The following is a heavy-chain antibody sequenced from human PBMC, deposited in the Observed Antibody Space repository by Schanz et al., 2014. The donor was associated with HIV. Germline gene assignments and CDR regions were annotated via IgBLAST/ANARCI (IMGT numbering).Heavy chain of an antibody. Sequence: EVQLVESGGGLVQPGRSLRISCAASGFDFGNYGMHWVRQVPGKGLEWVSGINWNSGDIGYADSVKGRFTISRDNAKNTLYLQMNSLRAEDTAIYYCAKTSYGWYFDYWGQGTLVIVSS. V-gene: IGHV3-9*01. CDR1: GFDFGNYG. J-gene: IGHJ4*02. CDR3: AKTSYGWYFDY. D-gene: IGHD6-19*01. CDR2: INWNSGDI.